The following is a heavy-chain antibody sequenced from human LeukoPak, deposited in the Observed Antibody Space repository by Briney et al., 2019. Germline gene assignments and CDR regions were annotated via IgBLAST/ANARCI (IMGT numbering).Heavy chain of an antibody. J-gene: IGHJ5*02. V-gene: IGHV1-2*02. CDR2: INPNSGGT. CDR1: GYTFTDYY. D-gene: IGHD3-22*01. Sequence: ASVKVSCKASGYTFTDYYMHWVRQAPGQGLEWMGWINPNSGGTNYAQSFQGRVTMTRDTSISTASMELSRLRFGDTAVYYCARDAYYYDSSGQGWFDPWGQGTLVTVSS. CDR3: ARDAYYYDSSGQGWFDP.